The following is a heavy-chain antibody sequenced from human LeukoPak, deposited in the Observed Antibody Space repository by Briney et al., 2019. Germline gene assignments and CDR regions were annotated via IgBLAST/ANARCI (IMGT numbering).Heavy chain of an antibody. CDR3: ARGAVAGLTWFDP. J-gene: IGHJ5*02. CDR1: GGTFSSYA. V-gene: IGHV1-69*05. D-gene: IGHD6-19*01. Sequence: XVKVSCKASGGTFSSYAISWVRQAPGQGLEWMGGIIPIFGTANYAQKFQGRVTITTDESTSTAYMELSSLRSEDTAVYYCARGAVAGLTWFDPWGQGTLVTVSS. CDR2: IIPIFGTA.